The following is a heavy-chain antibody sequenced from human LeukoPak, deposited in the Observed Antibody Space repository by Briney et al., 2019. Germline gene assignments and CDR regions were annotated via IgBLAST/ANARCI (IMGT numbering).Heavy chain of an antibody. Sequence: PSQTLSLTCTVSGGSISSGDYYWSWIRQPPGKGLEWIGYIYYSGSTYYNPSLKSRVTISVDTSKNQFSLKLSSVTAADTAVYYCARVRRDYCSGGSCYSHWFDPWGQGTLVTVSS. CDR2: IYYSGST. CDR1: GGSISSGDYY. J-gene: IGHJ5*02. CDR3: ARVRRDYCSGGSCYSHWFDP. D-gene: IGHD2-15*01. V-gene: IGHV4-30-4*01.